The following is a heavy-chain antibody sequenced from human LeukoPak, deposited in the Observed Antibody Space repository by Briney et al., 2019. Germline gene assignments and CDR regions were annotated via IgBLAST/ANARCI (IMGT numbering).Heavy chain of an antibody. D-gene: IGHD6-19*01. CDR1: GGSISSSRYY. CDR3: ASFSSGWYYFDY. J-gene: IGHJ4*02. CDR2: IYYSGST. Sequence: SETLSLTCTVSGGSISSSRYYWGWIRQPPGKGLEWIGSIYYSGSTYYNPSLKSRVTISVDTSKNQFSLKLSSVTAADTAVYYCASFSSGWYYFDYWGQGTLVTVSS. V-gene: IGHV4-39*01.